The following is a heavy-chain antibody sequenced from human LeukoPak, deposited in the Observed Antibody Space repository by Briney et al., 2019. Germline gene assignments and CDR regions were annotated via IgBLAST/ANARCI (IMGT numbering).Heavy chain of an antibody. Sequence: PSETLSLTCKDSGGSISSIGNYWGWIRLPPGKGLEWIRRIHNGGSTYYTPSVKSRVTISVDTSNNQFSLKLSFVTAADTAVYYCARHKIASTGWFDPWGQGTLVTVSS. V-gene: IGHV4-39*01. CDR3: ARHKIASTGWFDP. CDR1: GGSISSIGNY. D-gene: IGHD6-13*01. J-gene: IGHJ5*02. CDR2: IHNGGST.